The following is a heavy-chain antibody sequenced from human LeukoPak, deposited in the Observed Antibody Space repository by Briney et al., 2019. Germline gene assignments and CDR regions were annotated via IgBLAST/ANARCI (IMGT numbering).Heavy chain of an antibody. CDR1: VYTFTSYD. Sequence: GASVKVSCKASVYTFTSYDINWVRQATGQGLDWMGFIHPNTGGTKYPQKFQGRVTMTRDTSSSTAYMELSSMRSDDTAVYYCARTTHRGADAFDIWGQGTLVSVSS. CDR3: ARTTHRGADAFDI. J-gene: IGHJ3*02. CDR2: IHPNTGGT. V-gene: IGHV1-2*02. D-gene: IGHD3-10*01.